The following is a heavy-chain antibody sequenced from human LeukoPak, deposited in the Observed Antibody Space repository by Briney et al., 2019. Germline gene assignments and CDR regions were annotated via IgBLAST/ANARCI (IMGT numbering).Heavy chain of an antibody. CDR1: GGSISSYY. D-gene: IGHD3-3*01. CDR2: IYFSGST. Sequence: SETLSLTCTVSGGSISSYYWSLIRQPPGKGLEWIGYIYFSGSTNYNPSLKSRVTISVDTSKNQFSLKLSSVTAADTAVYYCARLRRAGFGVVIGYNYFDYWGQGTLVTVSS. J-gene: IGHJ4*02. CDR3: ARLRRAGFGVVIGYNYFDY. V-gene: IGHV4-59*08.